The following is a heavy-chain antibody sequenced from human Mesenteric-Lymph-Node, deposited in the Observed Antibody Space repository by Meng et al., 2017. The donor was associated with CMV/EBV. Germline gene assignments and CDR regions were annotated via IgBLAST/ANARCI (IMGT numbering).Heavy chain of an antibody. D-gene: IGHD3-10*01. J-gene: IGHJ4*02. Sequence: EVDLVESGGGLGQPGGSLRLSCAASGFNVRDKYMSWVRQVPGKGLEWVCIIYRGDNTYYIDSVKDRFTVSRDNSKNTMYLQMNSLRVEDTAVYYCTGDSVSNPNLDYWGQGTLVTVSS. CDR3: TGDSVSNPNLDY. V-gene: IGHV3-66*01. CDR1: GFNVRDKY. CDR2: IYRGDNT.